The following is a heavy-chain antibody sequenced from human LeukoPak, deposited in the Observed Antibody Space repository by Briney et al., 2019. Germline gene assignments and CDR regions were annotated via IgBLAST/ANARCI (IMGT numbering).Heavy chain of an antibody. Sequence: GGSLRLSCAVSGLTFSSYAMSWVRQAPGKGLEWVSGISGSSGSTYYADSVKGRLTISRDNSKNTLYLQMNSLRAEDTGVYYCAKAVAGAFDYWGQGTLVTVSS. D-gene: IGHD6-19*01. J-gene: IGHJ4*02. CDR2: ISGSSGST. CDR1: GLTFSSYA. CDR3: AKAVAGAFDY. V-gene: IGHV3-23*01.